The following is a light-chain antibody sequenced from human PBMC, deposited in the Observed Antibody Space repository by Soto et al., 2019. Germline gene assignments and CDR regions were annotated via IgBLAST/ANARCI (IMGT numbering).Light chain of an antibody. CDR1: ISDVGGYNF. V-gene: IGLV2-14*01. Sequence: QSVLTQPASVSGSPGQSITISCTGAISDVGGYNFVSWYQQHPGKAPKLMIYEVSNRPSGVSDRFSGSKSGNTASLTISGLQADDEADYYCNSYTSSNTLVFSGGTKLTVL. J-gene: IGLJ2*01. CDR3: NSYTSSNTLV. CDR2: EVS.